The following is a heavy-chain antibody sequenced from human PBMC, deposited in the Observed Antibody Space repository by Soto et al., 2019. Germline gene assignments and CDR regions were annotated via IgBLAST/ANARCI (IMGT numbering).Heavy chain of an antibody. V-gene: IGHV1-18*01. CDR1: GYTFLSYS. J-gene: IGHJ6*02. CDR2: IDTYTGNT. D-gene: IGHD3-10*01. Sequence: ASVKVSCKTSGYTFLSYSITWVRQAPGQGLEWMGWIDTYTGNTNYEQKFQGRVTMTTDSSTSTAYMELRSLISDDSAIYYSAREYTLADNYGLDVWGQGTTVTVSS. CDR3: AREYTLADNYGLDV.